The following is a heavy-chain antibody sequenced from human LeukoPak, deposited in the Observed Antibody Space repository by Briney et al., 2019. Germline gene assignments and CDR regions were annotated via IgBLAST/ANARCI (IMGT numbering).Heavy chain of an antibody. CDR3: ARGDYPYYYYYYMDV. D-gene: IGHD4-11*01. J-gene: IGHJ6*03. CDR2: ISYDGSDK. V-gene: IGHV3-30*03. Sequence: GGSLRLSCAASGFALHTYDMHWVRQAPGKGLEWVAIISYDGSDKYYADSVKGRFTISRDNSKNTVYVLMNSLRPEDTAVYYCARGDYPYYYYYYMDVWGKGATVTVSS. CDR1: GFALHTYD.